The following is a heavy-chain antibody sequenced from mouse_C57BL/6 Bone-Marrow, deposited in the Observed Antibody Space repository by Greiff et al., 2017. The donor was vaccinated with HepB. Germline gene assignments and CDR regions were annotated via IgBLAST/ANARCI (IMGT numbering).Heavy chain of an antibody. CDR1: GFNIKDYY. Sequence: EVQLQQSGAELVRPGASVKLSCTASGFNIKDYYMHWVKQRPEQGLEWIGRIDPEDGDTEYAPKFQGKATMTADTSSNTAYLQLSSLTSEDTAVYYCTTRTYDGYYPFAYWGQGTLVTVSA. CDR2: IDPEDGDT. D-gene: IGHD2-3*01. CDR3: TTRTYDGYYPFAY. J-gene: IGHJ3*01. V-gene: IGHV14-1*01.